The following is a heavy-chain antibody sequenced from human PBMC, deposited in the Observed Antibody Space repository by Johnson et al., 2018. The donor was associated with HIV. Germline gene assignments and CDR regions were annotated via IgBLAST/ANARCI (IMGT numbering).Heavy chain of an antibody. Sequence: QVQLVESGGGVVQPGRSLRLSCEASGLMFSRYGMHWVRQAPGRGLEWVAGIWYDGSNEYYADSVKGRFTISRDNSKNTLYLQMNSLRAEDTAVYYCARSFRDYEEDTFDIWGQGTMVTVSS. D-gene: IGHD4-17*01. V-gene: IGHV3-33*01. J-gene: IGHJ3*02. CDR2: IWYDGSNE. CDR1: GLMFSRYG. CDR3: ARSFRDYEEDTFDI.